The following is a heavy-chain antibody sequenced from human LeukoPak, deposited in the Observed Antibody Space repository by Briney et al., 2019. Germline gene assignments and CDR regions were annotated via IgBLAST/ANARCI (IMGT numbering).Heavy chain of an antibody. V-gene: IGHV1-8*01. CDR1: GYTFTSYD. CDR3: ARGPPNWGYDY. Sequence: ASVTVSCTASGYTFTSYDFNWVRQATGQQPEWMGWMSPNSGDTGYAQKFQDRVTMTRNTSISTAYMELSSLRSDDTAVYYCARGPPNWGYDYWGPGTLVTVSS. J-gene: IGHJ4*02. D-gene: IGHD7-27*01. CDR2: MSPNSGDT.